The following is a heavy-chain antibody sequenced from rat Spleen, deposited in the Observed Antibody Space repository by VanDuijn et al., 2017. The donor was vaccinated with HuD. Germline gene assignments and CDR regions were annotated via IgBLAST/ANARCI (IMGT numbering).Heavy chain of an antibody. Sequence: EVQLVESGGGLVQPGRSLKLSCAASGFTFSDYNMAWVRQAPKKGLEWVASISTGGGNTYYRDSVKGRFTISRDNAKSTLYLQMDSLRSEDTATYYCARWIQLGAHYWGQGVMVTVSS. D-gene: IGHD5-1*01. J-gene: IGHJ2*01. V-gene: IGHV5-25*01. CDR2: ISTGGGNT. CDR3: ARWIQLGAHY. CDR1: GFTFSDYN.